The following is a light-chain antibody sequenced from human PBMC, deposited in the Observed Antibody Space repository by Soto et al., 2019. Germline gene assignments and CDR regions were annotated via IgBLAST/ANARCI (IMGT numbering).Light chain of an antibody. Sequence: EIVLTQSPGTLSLSPGERATLSCRASQTVRSRYLAWYQQKSGQPPRLLIYGASNRATGIPDRFSGSGSGTDFTLTVSRLEPEDFAVYYCQQYDTSPGTFGQGTKVEVK. J-gene: IGKJ1*01. CDR1: QTVRSRY. V-gene: IGKV3-20*01. CDR2: GAS. CDR3: QQYDTSPGT.